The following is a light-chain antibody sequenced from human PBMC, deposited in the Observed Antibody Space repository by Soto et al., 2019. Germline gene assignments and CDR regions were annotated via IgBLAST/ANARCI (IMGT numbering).Light chain of an antibody. V-gene: IGKV1-27*01. CDR3: QEYIGAKFT. CDR2: DAS. J-gene: IGKJ3*01. Sequence: DIQMNQSPTSLSASIGDRVTITCRASQGINNYLTLYQQKTGQVPALLIYDASTFQYGVPSRFSGSGSGTDFTLTIGSLQPEDVATYYCQEYIGAKFTFGPGTKVDIK. CDR1: QGINNY.